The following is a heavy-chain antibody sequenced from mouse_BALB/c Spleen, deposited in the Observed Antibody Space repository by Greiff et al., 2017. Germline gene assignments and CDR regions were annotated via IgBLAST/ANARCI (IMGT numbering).Heavy chain of an antibody. CDR3: ARGLLRSHWYFDV. CDR2: ISYDGSN. V-gene: IGHV3-6*02. J-gene: IGHJ1*01. Sequence: EESGPGLVKPSQSLSLTCSVTGYSITSGYYWNWIRQFPGNKLEWMGYISYDGSNNYNPSLKNRISITRDTSKNQFFLKLNSVTTEDTATYYCARGLLRSHWYFDVWGAGTTVTVSS. D-gene: IGHD1-1*01. CDR1: GYSITSGYY.